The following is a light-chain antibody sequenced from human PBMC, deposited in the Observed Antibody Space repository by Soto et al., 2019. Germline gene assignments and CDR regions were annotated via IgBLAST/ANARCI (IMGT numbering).Light chain of an antibody. CDR2: DAS. J-gene: IGKJ1*01. Sequence: DIQMTQSPSTLSASVGDRVTITCRASQSISSWLAWYQQKPGKAPKLLIYDASSLESGVPSRFSGSVSGTEFTLTISSLQPDDFATYYCQQYNSYWTFGQGTQVEIK. CDR3: QQYNSYWT. V-gene: IGKV1-5*01. CDR1: QSISSW.